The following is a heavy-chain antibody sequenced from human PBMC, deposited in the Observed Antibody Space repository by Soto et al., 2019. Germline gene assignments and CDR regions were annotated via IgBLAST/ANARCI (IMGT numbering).Heavy chain of an antibody. D-gene: IGHD3-9*01. CDR3: AAGYYFGDY. CDR2: ISHDGRDK. Sequence: QVQLVESGGGVVQPGASLRLSCVASGFSFSSYGMHWVRQAPGKGLEWVATISHDGRDKYYGDSVKGRFTISRDNSKNTLFLQMYSLRAEDTSLYYCAAGYYFGDYWGQGTLVTVSS. J-gene: IGHJ4*02. V-gene: IGHV3-30*03. CDR1: GFSFSSYG.